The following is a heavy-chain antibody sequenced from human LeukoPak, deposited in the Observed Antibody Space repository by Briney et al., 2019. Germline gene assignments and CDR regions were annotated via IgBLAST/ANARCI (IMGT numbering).Heavy chain of an antibody. V-gene: IGHV1-2*06. D-gene: IGHD2-2*01. Sequence: ASVKVSCKASGYTFTGYYMHWVRQAPGQGLEWMGRINPNSGGTNYAQKFQGRVTMTRDTSISTAYMELSRLRSGDTAVYYCARVLGYCSSTSCPWPDYWGQGTLVSVSS. CDR2: INPNSGGT. CDR1: GYTFTGYY. CDR3: ARVLGYCSSTSCPWPDY. J-gene: IGHJ4*02.